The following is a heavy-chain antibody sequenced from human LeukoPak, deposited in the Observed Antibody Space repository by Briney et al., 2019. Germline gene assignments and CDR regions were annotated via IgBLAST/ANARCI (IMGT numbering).Heavy chain of an antibody. D-gene: IGHD6-19*01. Sequence: ASVKVSCKASGYTFTGYYMHWVRQAPGQGLEWMGWINPNSGGTNYAQKFQGRVTMTRDTSISTAYMELSRLRSDDTPVYYCARTKGSGWSGGYYYGMDVWGQGTTVTVSS. V-gene: IGHV1-2*02. J-gene: IGHJ6*02. CDR3: ARTKGSGWSGGYYYGMDV. CDR2: INPNSGGT. CDR1: GYTFTGYY.